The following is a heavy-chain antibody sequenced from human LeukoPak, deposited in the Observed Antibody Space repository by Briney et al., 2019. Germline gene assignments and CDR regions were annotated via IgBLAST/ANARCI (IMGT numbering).Heavy chain of an antibody. J-gene: IGHJ3*02. CDR1: GFTFSDYY. D-gene: IGHD3-22*01. V-gene: IGHV3-11*04. CDR3: ARDHLIEYYYDSSGYYSRVNAFDI. Sequence: GGSLRLSCAASGFTFSDYYMSWIRQAPGKGLEWVSYISSSGSTIYYADSAKGRFTISRDNAKNSLYLQMNSLRAEDTAVYYCARDHLIEYYYDSSGYYSRVNAFDIWGQGTMVTVSS. CDR2: ISSSGSTI.